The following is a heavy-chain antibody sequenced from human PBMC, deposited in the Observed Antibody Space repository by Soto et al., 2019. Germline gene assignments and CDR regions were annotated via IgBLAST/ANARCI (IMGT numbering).Heavy chain of an antibody. V-gene: IGHV1-69*01. Sequence: QVHLVQSGAEVKKPGSSVKVSYKASGGTFNNYPISWVRQAPGQGLEWMGGIIPIFDTANYAQKFLGRVTITADESTSTAYMELASLTSEDTAVYYCARLVRATTFDYWGQGTLVTVSS. D-gene: IGHD1-26*01. CDR2: IIPIFDTA. CDR1: GGTFNNYP. CDR3: ARLVRATTFDY. J-gene: IGHJ4*02.